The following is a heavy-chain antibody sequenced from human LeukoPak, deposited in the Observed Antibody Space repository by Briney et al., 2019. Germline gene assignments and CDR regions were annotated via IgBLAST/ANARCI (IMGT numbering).Heavy chain of an antibody. Sequence: PGGSLRLSCAASGFTFSSYDMHWVRQATGQGLEWVSAIGTAGGTYYPGSVKGRFTISRENAKNSLYLQMNSMRAGDTAVYYCARVRKYSGYYSWYFDLWGRGTLVTVSS. J-gene: IGHJ2*01. CDR3: ARVRKYSGYYSWYFDL. V-gene: IGHV3-13*01. CDR2: IGTAGGT. CDR1: GFTFSSYD. D-gene: IGHD5-12*01.